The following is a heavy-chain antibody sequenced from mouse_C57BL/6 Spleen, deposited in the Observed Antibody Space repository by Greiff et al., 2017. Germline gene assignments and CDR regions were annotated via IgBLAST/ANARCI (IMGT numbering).Heavy chain of an antibody. CDR1: GFTFSDYG. CDR2: ISSGSSTI. J-gene: IGHJ2*01. V-gene: IGHV5-17*01. D-gene: IGHD4-1*01. Sequence: EVQLVESGGGLVKPGGSLKLSCAASGFTFSDYGMHWVRQAPEKGLEWVAYISSGSSTIYYADTVKGRFTISRDNAKNTLFLQMTSLRSEDTAMYYCARLGRGGYYLDYWGQGTTLTVSS. CDR3: ARLGRGGYYLDY.